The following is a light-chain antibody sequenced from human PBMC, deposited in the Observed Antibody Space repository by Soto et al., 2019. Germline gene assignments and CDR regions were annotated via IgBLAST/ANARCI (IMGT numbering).Light chain of an antibody. CDR1: SGSIASNY. Sequence: NFMLTQPHSVSESPGKTVIISCTRSSGSIASNYVQWYQQRPGSSPPTVIYEDNQRPSGVPDRFSGSIDSSSNSASLTISGVETEDEDDYYCQSYDATNQVFGGGTKVTVL. CDR2: EDN. V-gene: IGLV6-57*01. CDR3: QSYDATNQV. J-gene: IGLJ3*02.